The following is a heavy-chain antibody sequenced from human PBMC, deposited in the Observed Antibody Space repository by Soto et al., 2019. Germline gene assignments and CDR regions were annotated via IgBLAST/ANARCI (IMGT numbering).Heavy chain of an antibody. Sequence: QVQLQESGPGLVKPSQTLSLTCTVSGGSINSGGYCWSWIRQHPGKGLDWIGCISYGGSTSYNPSVKSRVTISVDTSKNQFSLKLTSVTAAATAVYYCSRGILVWGQGALITVSS. J-gene: IGHJ4*02. D-gene: IGHD5-18*01. CDR3: SRGILV. CDR2: ISYGGST. V-gene: IGHV4-31*03. CDR1: GGSINSGGYC.